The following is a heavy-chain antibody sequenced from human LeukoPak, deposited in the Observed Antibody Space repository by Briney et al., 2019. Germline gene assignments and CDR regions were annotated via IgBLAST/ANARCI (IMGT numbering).Heavy chain of an antibody. J-gene: IGHJ5*02. CDR3: ARTKSVPAASIGFDP. Sequence: SQTLSLTCTVSGGSISSGGYYWSWIRQHPGKGLEWIGYIYYSGSTYYNPSLKSRVTISVDTSKNQFSLKLSSATAADTAVYYCARTKSVPAASIGFDPWGQGTLVTVSS. V-gene: IGHV4-31*03. CDR1: GGSISSGGYY. D-gene: IGHD2-2*01. CDR2: IYYSGST.